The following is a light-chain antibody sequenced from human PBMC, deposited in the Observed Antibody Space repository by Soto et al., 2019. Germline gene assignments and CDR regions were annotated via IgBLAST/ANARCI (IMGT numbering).Light chain of an antibody. V-gene: IGKV3-20*01. CDR3: LQYGGSPRT. CDR1: QSVSSY. Sequence: EIVLTQSPATLSLSPGERATLSCRASQSVSSYLAWYQQKPGQAPRLLIYGASARATGISDRFSGSGSGTDFTLTISRLEPEDFALYYCLQYGGSPRTFGQGTKV. J-gene: IGKJ1*01. CDR2: GAS.